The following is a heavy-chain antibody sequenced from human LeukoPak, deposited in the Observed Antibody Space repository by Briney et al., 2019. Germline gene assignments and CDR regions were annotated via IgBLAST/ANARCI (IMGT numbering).Heavy chain of an antibody. CDR2: IYYSGST. J-gene: IGHJ6*02. CDR1: GGSISSSSYY. D-gene: IGHD5-18*01. Sequence: SETLSLTCTVSGGSISSSSYYWGWIRQPPGKGLEWIGHIYYSGSTYYNPSLKSRVTISVDTSKNQFSLKLSSVTAADTAVYYCARLLKVWIQPMDVWGQGTTVTVPS. V-gene: IGHV4-39*01. CDR3: ARLLKVWIQPMDV.